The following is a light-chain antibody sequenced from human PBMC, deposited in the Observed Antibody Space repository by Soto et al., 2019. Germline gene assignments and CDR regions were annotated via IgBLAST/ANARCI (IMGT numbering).Light chain of an antibody. V-gene: IGKV1-5*01. CDR1: QSISSW. CDR2: DAS. Sequence: DIQMTQSPATLSASVGDRVTITCRASQSISSWLAWYQQKPGKVPKLLIDDASSLESGVPSRFSGSGSGTEFTLTISSLQPDDFATYYCQQYNTYPWTFGPGTKVDIK. CDR3: QQYNTYPWT. J-gene: IGKJ1*01.